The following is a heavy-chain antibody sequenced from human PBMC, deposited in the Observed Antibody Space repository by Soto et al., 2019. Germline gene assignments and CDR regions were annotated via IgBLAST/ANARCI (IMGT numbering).Heavy chain of an antibody. CDR2: VSDSGATT. CDR3: AQRGGSGYYGAFDY. J-gene: IGHJ4*02. Sequence: EVQLLESGGGLVQPGGSLRLSCAASGFTFSTYAMTWVRQAPGKGLEWVSGVSDSGATTYYADSVKGRFTISSDNSKNTLYLQMNSLRGEDTAVYYCAQRGGSGYYGAFDYWGQGTLVTVSS. CDR1: GFTFSTYA. D-gene: IGHD3-22*01. V-gene: IGHV3-23*01.